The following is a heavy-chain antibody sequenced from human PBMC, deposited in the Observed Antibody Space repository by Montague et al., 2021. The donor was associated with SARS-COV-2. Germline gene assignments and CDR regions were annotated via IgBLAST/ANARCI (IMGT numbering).Heavy chain of an antibody. CDR1: GTTRKNNYY. V-gene: IGHV4-39*01. D-gene: IGHD3-3*01. Sequence: SETLSLTCSFSGTTRKNNYYWGWIRQPPGKGLEWVGSLYYSGNAXXSPSLRSRVTISVDTSRSQFSLQLTSVTVADTAIYYCARGIDFGLVAPRSHYFDTWGQGTLVSVSS. CDR3: ARGIDFGLVAPRSHYFDT. CDR2: LYYSGNA. J-gene: IGHJ4*02.